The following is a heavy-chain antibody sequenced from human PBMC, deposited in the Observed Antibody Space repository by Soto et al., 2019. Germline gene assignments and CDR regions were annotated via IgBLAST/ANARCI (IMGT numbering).Heavy chain of an antibody. Sequence: PGGSLRLSCSASGFTFSEYSMHWVRQAPGKGLQYVSTISSDGDITYYADSVKGRFTISRDNPKNTLYLQMNSLRPEDTAVYYCVKVSTFYDILTGYYSTNFFDPWGQGTLVTVSS. D-gene: IGHD3-9*01. CDR3: VKVSTFYDILTGYYSTNFFDP. CDR1: GFTFSEYS. V-gene: IGHV3-64D*06. J-gene: IGHJ5*02. CDR2: ISSDGDIT.